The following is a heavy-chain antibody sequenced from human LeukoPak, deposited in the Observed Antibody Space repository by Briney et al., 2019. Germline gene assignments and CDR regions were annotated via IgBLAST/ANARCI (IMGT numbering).Heavy chain of an antibody. Sequence: PSETLSLTCAVSGYSISSGYYWGWIRQPPGKGLEWIGIIYHSGSTYYNPSLKSRVTISVDTSKNQFSLKLSSVTAADTAVYYCASIPYCSSTSCYTGYYFDYWGQGTLVTVSS. J-gene: IGHJ4*02. V-gene: IGHV4-38-2*01. CDR3: ASIPYCSSTSCYTGYYFDY. CDR1: GYSISSGYY. D-gene: IGHD2-2*02. CDR2: IYHSGST.